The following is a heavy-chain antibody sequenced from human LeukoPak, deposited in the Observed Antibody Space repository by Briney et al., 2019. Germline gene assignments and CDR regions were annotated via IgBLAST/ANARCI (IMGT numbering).Heavy chain of an antibody. CDR2: ISYDGSNK. Sequence: GGSLRLSCAASGFTFSSYAMSWVRQAPGKGLEWVAVISYDGSNKYYADSVKGRFTISRDNSKNTLYLQMNSLRAEDTAVYYCARDGDPVVPAAIGLSVREDDAFDIWGQGTMVTVSS. CDR3: ARDGDPVVPAAIGLSVREDDAFDI. D-gene: IGHD2-2*01. CDR1: GFTFSSYA. J-gene: IGHJ3*02. V-gene: IGHV3-30-3*01.